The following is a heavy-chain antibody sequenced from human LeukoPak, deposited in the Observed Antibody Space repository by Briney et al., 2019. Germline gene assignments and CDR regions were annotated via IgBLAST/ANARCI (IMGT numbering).Heavy chain of an antibody. CDR3: ARVKSGSWFDP. J-gene: IGHJ5*02. CDR2: INHSGST. V-gene: IGHV4-34*01. Sequence: SETLSLTWAVYGGSFSGYYWSWIRQPPGKGLEWIGEINHSGSTNYNPSLKSRVTISVDTSKNQFSLKLSSVTAADTAVYYCARVKSGSWFDPWGQGTLVTVSS. CDR1: GGSFSGYY. D-gene: IGHD3-10*01.